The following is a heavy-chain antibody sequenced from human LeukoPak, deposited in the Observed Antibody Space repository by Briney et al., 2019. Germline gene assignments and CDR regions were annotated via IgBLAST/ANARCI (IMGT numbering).Heavy chain of an antibody. D-gene: IGHD6-19*01. J-gene: IGHJ4*02. Sequence: GGSLRLSCAASGFTFSSYAMHWVRQAPGKGLEWVAVISYDGSNKYYADSVKGRFTTSRDNSKNTLYLQMNSLRAEDTAVYYCARDLAIAVAAHFDYWGQGTLVTVSS. CDR3: ARDLAIAVAAHFDY. V-gene: IGHV3-30*04. CDR2: ISYDGSNK. CDR1: GFTFSSYA.